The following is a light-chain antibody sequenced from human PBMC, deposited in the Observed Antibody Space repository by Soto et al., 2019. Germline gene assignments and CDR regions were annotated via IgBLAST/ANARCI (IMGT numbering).Light chain of an antibody. CDR3: QQLNSYPLT. CDR2: AAS. V-gene: IGKV1-9*01. Sequence: IQLTQSPSSLSASLGDKVTITCRASQGISSYLAWYQQKPGEAPKLLIYAASTLQSGVPSRFSGSGSGTDFTLTISSLQPEDFATYYCQQLNSYPLTFGGGTNLDIK. J-gene: IGKJ4*01. CDR1: QGISSY.